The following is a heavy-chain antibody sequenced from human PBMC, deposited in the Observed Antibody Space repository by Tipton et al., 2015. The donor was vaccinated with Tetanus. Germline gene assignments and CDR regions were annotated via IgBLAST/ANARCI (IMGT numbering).Heavy chain of an antibody. CDR2: ISTSGGDT. D-gene: IGHD5-12*01. J-gene: IGHJ4*02. CDR1: GFTFRSYD. V-gene: IGHV3-21*01. Sequence: SLRLSCAVSGFTFRSYDMSWVRQAPGKGLEWVSSISTSGGDTYHTDSLKGRFILPRDNAKNSLYLQMTSLRAEDTAVYYCARDRLVATNHFEHWGQGTLVTVSS. CDR3: ARDRLVATNHFEH.